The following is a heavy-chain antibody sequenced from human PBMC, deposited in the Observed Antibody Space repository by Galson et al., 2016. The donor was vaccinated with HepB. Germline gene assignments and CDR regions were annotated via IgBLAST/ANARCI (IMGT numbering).Heavy chain of an antibody. CDR3: VRLTIPLGYLFDY. CDR1: EFSFSSHW. D-gene: IGHD3-22*01. CDR2: TNQDGSER. Sequence: SLRLSCAASEFSFSSHWMSWVRQAPGKGLEWVATTNQDGSERYYVASLKGRFTISRDNAQNSLYLQLNSLRGEDTAFYYCVRLTIPLGYLFDYWGQGTVVTVSS. J-gene: IGHJ4*02. V-gene: IGHV3-7*03.